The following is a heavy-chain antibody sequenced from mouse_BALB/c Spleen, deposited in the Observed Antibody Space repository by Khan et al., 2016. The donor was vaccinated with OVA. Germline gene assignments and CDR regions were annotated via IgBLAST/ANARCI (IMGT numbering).Heavy chain of an antibody. CDR2: ISDINSYI. CDR3: MRGYYGDPFAY. CDR1: GFTFSDYY. Sequence: EVELVESGGGLMKPGGSLKLSCAASGFTFSDYYMYWIRQTPEKRLEWVATISDINSYIYYPDNVKGRFTISRDNAKNNLYLQMNSLKSEDTAMYYCMRGYYGDPFAYWGQGTLVTVSA. D-gene: IGHD2-13*01. J-gene: IGHJ3*01. V-gene: IGHV5-4*02.